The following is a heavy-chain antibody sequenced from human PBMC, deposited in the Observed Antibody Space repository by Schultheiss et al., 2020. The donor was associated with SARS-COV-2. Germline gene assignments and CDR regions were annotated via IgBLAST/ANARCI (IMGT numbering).Heavy chain of an antibody. CDR1: GGSISSYY. CDR3: ARDYDYGDYPIDY. D-gene: IGHD4-17*01. V-gene: IGHV4-59*01. Sequence: SETLSLTCTVSGGSISSYYWSWIRQPPGKGLEWIGYIYYSGSTNYNPSLKSRVTISVDTSKNQFSLKLSSVTAADTAVYYCARDYDYGDYPIDYWGQGTLLTVSS. J-gene: IGHJ4*02. CDR2: IYYSGST.